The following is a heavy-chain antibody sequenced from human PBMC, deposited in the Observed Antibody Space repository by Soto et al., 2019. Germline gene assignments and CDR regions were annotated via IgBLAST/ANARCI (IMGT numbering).Heavy chain of an antibody. D-gene: IGHD3-22*01. CDR2: INPYGGAA. Sequence: ASVKVSCKASGYTFTSTWMHWVRQAPGQGLEWMGIINPYGGAATYAEKFQGRVTMTRDTSTATDYMELSSLRSEDTAMYYCARDLSHISAYSWLDYWGQRTHVTVSS. CDR1: GYTFTSTW. J-gene: IGHJ4*02. V-gene: IGHV1-46*01. CDR3: ARDLSHISAYSWLDY.